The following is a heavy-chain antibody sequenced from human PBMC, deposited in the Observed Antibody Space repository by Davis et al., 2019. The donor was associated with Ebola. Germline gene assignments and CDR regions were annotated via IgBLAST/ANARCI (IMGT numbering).Heavy chain of an antibody. J-gene: IGHJ4*02. CDR2: IYYSGST. D-gene: IGHD2-15*01. V-gene: IGHV4-31*03. CDR3: ARGLGVVAATYYFDY. CDR1: GGSISSGGYY. Sequence: PSETLSLTCTVSGGSISSGGYYWSWIRQHPGKGLEWIGYIYYSGSTYYNPSLKSRVTISVDTSKNQFSLKLSSVTAADTAVYYCARGLGVVAATYYFDYWGQGTLVTVSS.